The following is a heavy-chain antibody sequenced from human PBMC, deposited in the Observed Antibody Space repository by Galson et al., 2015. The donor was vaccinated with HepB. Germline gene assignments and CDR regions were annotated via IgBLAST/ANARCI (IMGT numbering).Heavy chain of an antibody. D-gene: IGHD3-10*01. CDR3: ARIKTSGSYLNRARYFDY. Sequence: PALVKPTQTLTLTCTFSGFSLSTSGMCVSWIRQPPGKALEWLARIDWDDDKYYSTSLKTRLTISKDTSKNQVVLTMTNMDPVDTATYYCARIKTSGSYLNRARYFDYWGQGTLVTVSS. CDR1: GFSLSTSGMC. CDR2: IDWDDDK. V-gene: IGHV2-70*11. J-gene: IGHJ4*02.